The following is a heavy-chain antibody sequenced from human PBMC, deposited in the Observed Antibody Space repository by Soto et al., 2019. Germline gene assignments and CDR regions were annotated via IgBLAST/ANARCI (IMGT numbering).Heavy chain of an antibody. Sequence: QVQLVQSGAEVKKPGSSVKVSCKASGGTFNSYALTWVRQAPGHGLEWMGGIIPIFRSTNYAQKFQGRVTIASNRSKITDYMELSSLRSDDTAGYYCARVLHPPYVSGLRSLYWYLYLWGRGTLVTVSS. CDR2: IIPIFRST. D-gene: IGHD5-12*01. V-gene: IGHV1-69*06. CDR1: GGTFNSYA. J-gene: IGHJ2*01. CDR3: ARVLHPPYVSGLRSLYWYLYL.